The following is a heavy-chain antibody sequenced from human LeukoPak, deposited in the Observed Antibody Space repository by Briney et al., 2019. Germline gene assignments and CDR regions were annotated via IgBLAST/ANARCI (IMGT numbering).Heavy chain of an antibody. CDR1: GFTFSNAW. CDR3: TTGITMIVQYYFGY. CDR2: IKSKTDGGTT. J-gene: IGHJ4*02. D-gene: IGHD3-22*01. Sequence: GGSLRLSCAASGFTFSNAWMSWVRQAPGKGLEWVGRIKSKTDGGTTDYAAPVKGRFTISRDDSKNTLYLQMNSLKTEDTAVYYCTTGITMIVQYYFGYWGQGTLVTVSS. V-gene: IGHV3-15*01.